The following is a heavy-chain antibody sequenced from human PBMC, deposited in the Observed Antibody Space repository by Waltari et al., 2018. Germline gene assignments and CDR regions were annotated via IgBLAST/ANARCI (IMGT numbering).Heavy chain of an antibody. Sequence: QLQLQESGPGLVKPSETLSLTCTVSGGSISSSSYYWGWSRQPPGKGLEWIGSIYYSGSTYYNPSLKSRVTISVDTSKNQFSLKLSSVTAADTAVYYCAPASHYYDSSGYYPWGQGTLVTVSS. CDR1: GGSISSSSYY. CDR3: APASHYYDSSGYYP. CDR2: IYYSGST. V-gene: IGHV4-39*07. J-gene: IGHJ5*02. D-gene: IGHD3-22*01.